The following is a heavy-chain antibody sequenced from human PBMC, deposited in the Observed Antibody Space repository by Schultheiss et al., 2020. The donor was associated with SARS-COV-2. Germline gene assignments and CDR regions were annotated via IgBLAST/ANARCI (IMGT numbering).Heavy chain of an antibody. CDR3: AKENKLIVGAAVCYYGMDV. D-gene: IGHD1-26*01. J-gene: IGHJ6*02. CDR1: GFTFDDYA. CDR2: ISWNSGSI. V-gene: IGHV3-9*01. Sequence: SLKISCAASGFTFDDYAMHWVRQAPGKGLEWVSGISWNSGSIGYADSVKGRFTISRDNAKNSLYLQMNSLRAEDTALYYCAKENKLIVGAAVCYYGMDVWGQGTTVTVSS.